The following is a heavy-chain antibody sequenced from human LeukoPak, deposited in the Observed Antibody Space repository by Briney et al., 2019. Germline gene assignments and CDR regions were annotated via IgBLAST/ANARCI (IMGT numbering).Heavy chain of an antibody. V-gene: IGHV1-18*01. J-gene: IGHJ4*02. CDR1: GYTFTNYG. CDR2: ISGYNGYT. D-gene: IGHD2-2*01. Sequence: ASVKVPCKASGYTFTNYGVSWVRQAPGQGLEWMGWISGYNGYTNYAQKFQFRVTMTTDTSTSTAYMELRSLTSDDTAVYYCASSFRGSTHMLIDYWGQGTLVTVSS. CDR3: ASSFRGSTHMLIDY.